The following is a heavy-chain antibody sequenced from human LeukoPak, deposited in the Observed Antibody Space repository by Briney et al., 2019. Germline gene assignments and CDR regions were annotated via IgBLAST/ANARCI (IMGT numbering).Heavy chain of an antibody. D-gene: IGHD1-20*01. J-gene: IGHJ4*02. Sequence: GGSLRLSCAASGLTFSSYWMSWVRQAPGKGLEWVANIKQDGSEKYYVDSVKGRFTISRDNAKNSLYLQMNSLRAEDTAVYYCAKGSNWNLPYYFDYWGQGTLVTVSS. CDR3: AKGSNWNLPYYFDY. CDR2: IKQDGSEK. CDR1: GLTFSSYW. V-gene: IGHV3-7*01.